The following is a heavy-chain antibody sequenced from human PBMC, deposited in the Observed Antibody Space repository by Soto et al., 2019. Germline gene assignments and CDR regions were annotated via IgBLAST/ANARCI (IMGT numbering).Heavy chain of an antibody. V-gene: IGHV1-18*01. D-gene: IGHD3-22*01. CDR1: GYTFITYG. Sequence: QVQLVQSGAEVKKPGASVKVSCKASGYTFITYGVSWVRQAPGQGLDWLGWISTYNGNTRYAERLQGRVTMTTDTTRNPAYMELSNLRSDDTAVYYCARGPTNYYDNSANSFLHYWGQGTLVTVSS. CDR3: ARGPTNYYDNSANSFLHY. J-gene: IGHJ4*02. CDR2: ISTYNGNT.